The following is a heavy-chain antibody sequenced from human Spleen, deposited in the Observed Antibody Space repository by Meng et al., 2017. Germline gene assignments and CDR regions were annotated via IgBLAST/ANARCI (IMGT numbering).Heavy chain of an antibody. J-gene: IGHJ4*02. CDR3: ARWTGGREYLDY. D-gene: IGHD3/OR15-3a*01. V-gene: IGHV4-39*01. CDR1: GGSISSTTYY. CDR2: IYYSGAT. Sequence: VQLQESGPGLVKPSETLSLTCTVSGGSISSTTYYWAWIRQPPGKGLDWIANIYYSGATYYNPSLKSRVTISQDTSKNQFSLRLNSVTAADTAVYYCARWTGGREYLDYWGQGTLVTVSS.